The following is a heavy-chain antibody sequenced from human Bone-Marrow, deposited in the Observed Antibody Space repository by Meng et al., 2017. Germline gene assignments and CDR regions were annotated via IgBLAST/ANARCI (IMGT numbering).Heavy chain of an antibody. D-gene: IGHD6-19*01. CDR1: GVSFSDFD. CDR3: TIYIRGHI. CDR2: IGGRRKSYAA. J-gene: IGHJ3*02. V-gene: IGHV3-73*02. Sequence: VQLVESGGGLAQPGGSLKLSCEVSGVSFSDFDIHWVRQASGKGLEWVGRIGGRRKSYAATYAAPVRGRFTISRDDSRNTAYLQMNSLKTEDSAVYYCTIYIRGHIWGQGTMVTVSS.